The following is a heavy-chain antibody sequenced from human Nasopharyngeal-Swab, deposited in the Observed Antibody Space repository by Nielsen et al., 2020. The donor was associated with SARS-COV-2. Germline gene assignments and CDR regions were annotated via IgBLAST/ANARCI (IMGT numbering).Heavy chain of an antibody. CDR3: ARVSTGLGIFGVGISYWYFDL. Sequence: SQTLSLTCAVSGGSISSGGYSWSWIRQPPGKGLEWIGYIYHSGSTYCNPPLKSRVTISVDRSKNQFSLKLSSVTAADTAVYYCARVSTGLGIFGVGISYWYFDLWGRGTLVTVSS. V-gene: IGHV4-30-2*01. J-gene: IGHJ2*01. D-gene: IGHD3-3*01. CDR1: GGSISSGGYS. CDR2: IYHSGST.